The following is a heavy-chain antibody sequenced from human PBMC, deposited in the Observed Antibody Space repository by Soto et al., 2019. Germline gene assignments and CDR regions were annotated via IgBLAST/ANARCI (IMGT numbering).Heavy chain of an antibody. Sequence: PGGSLRLSCAASGFTFDDYAMHWVRQAPGKGLEWVSGISWNSGSIGYADSVKGRFTISRDNAKNSLYLQMNSLRAEDTALYYCAKARAVVAAYDYWGQGTLVTVSS. J-gene: IGHJ4*02. D-gene: IGHD2-15*01. V-gene: IGHV3-9*01. CDR2: ISWNSGSI. CDR1: GFTFDDYA. CDR3: AKARAVVAAYDY.